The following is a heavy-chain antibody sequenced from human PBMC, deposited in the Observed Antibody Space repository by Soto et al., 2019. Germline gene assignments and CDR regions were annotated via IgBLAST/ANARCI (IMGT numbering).Heavy chain of an antibody. CDR1: GFTFSSYG. CDR3: AKSSWYQLLLHYGMDV. Sequence: GSLGLACSASGFTFSSYGMHWVRQAPGKGLEWVAVISYDGSNKYYADSVKGRFTISRDNSKNTLYLQMNSLRAEDTAVYYCAKSSWYQLLLHYGMDVWGQGTKVTVSS. V-gene: IGHV3-30*18. J-gene: IGHJ6*02. D-gene: IGHD2-2*01. CDR2: ISYDGSNK.